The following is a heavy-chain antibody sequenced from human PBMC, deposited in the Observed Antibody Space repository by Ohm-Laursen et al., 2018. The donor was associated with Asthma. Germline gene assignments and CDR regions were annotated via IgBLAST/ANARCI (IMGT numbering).Heavy chain of an antibody. CDR1: GFIFTNYG. J-gene: IGHJ4*02. CDR2: IKPDGSEK. V-gene: IGHV3-7*03. Sequence: SLRLSCSASGFIFTNYGMHWVRQAPGKGLEWVANIKPDGSEKYYVDSVKGRFTISRDNAKNSLDLQMNNLRAEDTAVYYCARGFATGDWGQGTLVTVS. CDR3: ARGFATGD. D-gene: IGHD1-1*01.